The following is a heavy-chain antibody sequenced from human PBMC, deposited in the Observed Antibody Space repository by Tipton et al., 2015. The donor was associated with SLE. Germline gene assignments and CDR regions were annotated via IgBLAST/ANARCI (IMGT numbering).Heavy chain of an antibody. J-gene: IGHJ4*02. CDR3: ARARRTTSSHFDY. D-gene: IGHD1-14*01. Sequence: TLSLTCTVSGGSISRIGYYWSWIRQHPGKGLEWIGYIYHTGSTYYNPSLESRLTISIDTSKNQFSLRPTSMTPADTALYYCARARRTTSSHFDYWGQGTLVTVSS. V-gene: IGHV4-31*03. CDR1: GGSISRIGYY. CDR2: IYHTGST.